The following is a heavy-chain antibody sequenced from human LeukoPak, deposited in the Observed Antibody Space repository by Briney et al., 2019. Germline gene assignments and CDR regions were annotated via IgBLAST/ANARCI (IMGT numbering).Heavy chain of an antibody. J-gene: IGHJ4*02. CDR3: ARVVRIVAAGPYLDY. D-gene: IGHD6-13*01. V-gene: IGHV3-30*01. CDR1: GVTFSTFP. Sequence: PGRSLRLSCAASGVTFSTFPMRWGRGAPGKGGEWVAVLSYALSNKYYSYSVNVRFSISRDNSKPTLYLQLNSLRAEDTAVYHCARVVRIVAAGPYLDYWGQGTLVTVSS. CDR2: LSYALSNK.